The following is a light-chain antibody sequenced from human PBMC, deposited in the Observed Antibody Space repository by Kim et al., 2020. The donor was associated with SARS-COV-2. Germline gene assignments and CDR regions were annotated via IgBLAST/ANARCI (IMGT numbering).Light chain of an antibody. J-gene: IGLJ2*01. CDR3: QAWDSSTAV. CDR1: KLGDKY. V-gene: IGLV3-1*01. Sequence: VSPGQTASITCSGDKLGDKYSCWYQQKPGQSPVLVIYQDSKRPSGIPERFSGSNSGNTATLTISGTQAMDEADYYCQAWDSSTAVFGGGTQLTVL. CDR2: QDS.